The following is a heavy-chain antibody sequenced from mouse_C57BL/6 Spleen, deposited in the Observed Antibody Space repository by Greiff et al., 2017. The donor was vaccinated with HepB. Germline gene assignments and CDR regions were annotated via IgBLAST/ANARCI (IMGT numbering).Heavy chain of an antibody. J-gene: IGHJ4*01. D-gene: IGHD1-1*01. CDR1: GFSLTSYG. CDR2: IWSGGST. Sequence: VQLQQSGPGLVQPSQSLSITCTVSGFSLTSYGVHWVRQSPGKGLEWLGVIWSGGSTDYNAAFISRLSISKDNSKSQVFFKMNSLQADDTAIYYCARKGTYYYGSSYYAMDYWGQGTSVTVSS. CDR3: ARKGTYYYGSSYYAMDY. V-gene: IGHV2-2*01.